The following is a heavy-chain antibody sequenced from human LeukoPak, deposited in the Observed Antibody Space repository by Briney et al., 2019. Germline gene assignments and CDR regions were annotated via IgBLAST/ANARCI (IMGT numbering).Heavy chain of an antibody. CDR2: IKQDRSEK. CDR1: GFTFSSYW. Sequence: GGSLRLXCAASGFTFSSYWMSWVRQAPGKGLEWVANIKQDRSEKYYVDSVKGRFTISRDNAKNSLYLQMNSLRAEDTAVYYCTTAYCSSTSCYDYWGQGTLVTVSS. CDR3: TTAYCSSTSCYDY. D-gene: IGHD2-2*01. V-gene: IGHV3-7*01. J-gene: IGHJ4*02.